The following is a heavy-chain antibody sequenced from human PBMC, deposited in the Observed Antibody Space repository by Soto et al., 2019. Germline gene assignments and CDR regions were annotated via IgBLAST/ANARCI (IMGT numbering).Heavy chain of an antibody. CDR2: IYYSGST. CDR1: GGSISSYY. D-gene: IGHD6-13*01. J-gene: IGHJ5*02. CDR3: AREGGIAAAGLNWFDP. V-gene: IGHV4-59*01. Sequence: ETLSLTCTVSGGSISSYYWSWIRQPPGKGLEWIGYIYYSGSTNYNPSLKSRVTISVDTSKNQFSLKLSSVTAADTAVYYCAREGGIAAAGLNWFDPWGQGTLVTVSS.